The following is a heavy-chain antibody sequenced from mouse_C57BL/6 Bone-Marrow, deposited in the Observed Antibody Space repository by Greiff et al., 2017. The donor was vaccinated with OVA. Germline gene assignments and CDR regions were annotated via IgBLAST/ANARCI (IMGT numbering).Heavy chain of an antibody. CDR2: IYPSDSET. V-gene: IGHV1-61*01. J-gene: IGHJ2*01. CDR3: ASDY. Sequence: QVQLQQPGAELVRPGSSVKLSCKASGYTFTSYRMDWVKQSNGQGLEWIGNIYPSDSETHYNQKFKDKATLTVDKSSSTSDMHLSSLTSEDSAVYYGASDYGGQGTTLTVS. CDR1: GYTFTSYR.